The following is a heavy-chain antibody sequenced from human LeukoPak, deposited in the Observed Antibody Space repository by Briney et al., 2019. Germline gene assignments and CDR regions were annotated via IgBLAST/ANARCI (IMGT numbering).Heavy chain of an antibody. CDR2: IYSDGRT. D-gene: IGHD3-16*01. CDR3: ARAFDHHFDY. Sequence: GGSLRLSCAASGFIVSSCYMGWVRQAPGKGLEWVSYIYSDGRTFYADSVKGRFTTSRDSSKNTLYFQMNSLRAEDTAVYCARAFDHHFDYWGQGTLVTVSS. CDR1: GFIVSSCY. V-gene: IGHV3-53*01. J-gene: IGHJ4*02.